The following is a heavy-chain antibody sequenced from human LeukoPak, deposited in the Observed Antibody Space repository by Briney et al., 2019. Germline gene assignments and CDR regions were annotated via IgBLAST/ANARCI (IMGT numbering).Heavy chain of an antibody. V-gene: IGHV3-7*03. Sequence: GGSLRLSCVASGFTFSGSAIHWVRQAPGKGLEWVANIKQDGSEKNYVDSVKGRFTISRDNAKNSLYLQMNSLRVEDTALYHCARGDGGDFWGQGTLVTVSS. D-gene: IGHD2-21*01. CDR1: GFTFSGSA. CDR3: ARGDGGDF. CDR2: IKQDGSEK. J-gene: IGHJ4*02.